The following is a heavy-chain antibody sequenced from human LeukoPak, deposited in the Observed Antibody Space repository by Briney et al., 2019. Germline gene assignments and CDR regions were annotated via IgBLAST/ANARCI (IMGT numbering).Heavy chain of an antibody. J-gene: IGHJ3*02. CDR1: GFTFSSNY. D-gene: IGHD4-17*01. CDR2: IYSGGST. CDR3: AREGYGDYDDAFDI. V-gene: IGHV3-66*01. Sequence: PXGSLRLSCAASGFTFSSNYMSWVRQAPGKGLEWVSVIYSGGSTYYADSVKGRFTISRDNSKNTLYLQMNSLRAEDTAVYYCAREGYGDYDDAFDIWGQGTMVTVSS.